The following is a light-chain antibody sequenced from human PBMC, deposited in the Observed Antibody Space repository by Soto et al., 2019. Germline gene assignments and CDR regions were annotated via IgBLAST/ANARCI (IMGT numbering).Light chain of an antibody. CDR2: DAS. CDR3: QQRSNWPQVAT. J-gene: IGKJ4*01. Sequence: EIVLTQSPATLSLSPGERATLSCRASQSVSSYLAGYQQKPGQAPRLLIYDASNRATGIPARFSGRVSGTDFTLTISSLEPEDFAVYYCQQRSNWPQVATFGGGTKVEI. CDR1: QSVSSY. V-gene: IGKV3-11*01.